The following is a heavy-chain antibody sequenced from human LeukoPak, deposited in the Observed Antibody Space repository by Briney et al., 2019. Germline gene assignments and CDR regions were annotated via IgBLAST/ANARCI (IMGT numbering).Heavy chain of an antibody. CDR1: GFTFSSYE. D-gene: IGHD2-21*01. V-gene: IGHV3-48*03. J-gene: IGHJ6*02. Sequence: PGGSLRLSCAASGFTFSSYEMNWVRQAPGKGLEWVSYISSSGSTIYYADSVKGRFTTSRDNAENSLYLQMNSLRAEDTAVYYCARDVTHMYGMDVWGQGTTVTVSS. CDR2: ISSSGSTI. CDR3: ARDVTHMYGMDV.